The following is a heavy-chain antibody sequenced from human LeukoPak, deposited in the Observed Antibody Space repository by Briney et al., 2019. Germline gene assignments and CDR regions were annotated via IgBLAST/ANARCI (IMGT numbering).Heavy chain of an antibody. CDR3: AREKGPGHYYGSGSYPYYMDV. CDR2: ISSSSSTI. Sequence: PGGPLRLSCAASGFTFSSYSMNWVRKAPGKGLDWVSYISSSSSTIYYADSVKGRFTISRDNAKNSLYLQMTSLRAEDTAVYYCAREKGPGHYYGSGSYPYYMDVWGKGTTVTVSS. D-gene: IGHD3-10*01. CDR1: GFTFSSYS. J-gene: IGHJ6*03. V-gene: IGHV3-48*01.